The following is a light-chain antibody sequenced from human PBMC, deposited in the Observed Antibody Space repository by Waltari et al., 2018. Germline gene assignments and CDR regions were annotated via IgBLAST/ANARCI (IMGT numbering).Light chain of an antibody. J-gene: IGKJ4*01. CDR1: QGIGTD. Sequence: DIQMTQSPSSLSASVGDRVPFTCRASQGIGTDLNWYQQKPGKPPKLLIYVASSLQSGVPSRFSGSGSGTHFTLTFSDLQPEDFATYYCQQSYSIPPGFGGGTKVEIK. CDR2: VAS. V-gene: IGKV1-39*01. CDR3: QQSYSIPPG.